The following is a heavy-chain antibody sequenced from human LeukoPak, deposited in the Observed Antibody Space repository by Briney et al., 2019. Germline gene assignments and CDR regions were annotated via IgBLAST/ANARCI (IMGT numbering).Heavy chain of an antibody. J-gene: IGHJ3*02. D-gene: IGHD3-16*01. CDR3: AKDYYDYIWVSFSGDAFDI. CDR1: GFTFSSYG. V-gene: IGHV3-30*18. Sequence: GGSLRLSCSASGFTFSSYGMHWVSPAPGKGLEWVAIISYDGSNKYYADSVKGRFTITRDNSRDTLYLQMNSLRAEETAVYDCAKDYYDYIWVSFSGDAFDIWGQGTMVTVSS. CDR2: ISYDGSNK.